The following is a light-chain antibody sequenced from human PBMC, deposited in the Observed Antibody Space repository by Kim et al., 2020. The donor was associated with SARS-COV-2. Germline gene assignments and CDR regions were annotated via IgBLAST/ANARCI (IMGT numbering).Light chain of an antibody. CDR1: QSFSSD. J-gene: IGKJ4*01. CDR2: DAS. CDR3: QHRSSWPLT. V-gene: IGKV3-11*01. Sequence: LPPGENAPFSCRASQSFSSDLAWYQRRPDQAPRLHIYDASNWATRSPARFSGSGSGTDFTLTISSLEPEEFAVYCCQHRSSWPLTFGGGRKVDIK.